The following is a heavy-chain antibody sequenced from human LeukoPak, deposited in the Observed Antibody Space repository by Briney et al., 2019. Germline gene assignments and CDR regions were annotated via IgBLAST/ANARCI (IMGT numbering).Heavy chain of an antibody. Sequence: SETLSLTCAVYGGSFSDYLWSWIRQPPGKGLEWIGYISHGGSTNYNPSLKRRVTIFVGMSKNHFFLTLRSVSAADTAAYYCARTGPSYSSSPTTYTWFNPSGQRTLVTVPS. V-gene: IGHV4-34*01. J-gene: IGHJ5*02. CDR3: ARTGPSYSSSPTTYTWFNP. CDR1: GGSFSDYL. CDR2: ISHGGST. D-gene: IGHD6-6*01.